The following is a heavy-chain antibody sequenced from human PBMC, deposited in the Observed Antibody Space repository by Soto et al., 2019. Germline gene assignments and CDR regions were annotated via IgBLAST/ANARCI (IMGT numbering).Heavy chain of an antibody. V-gene: IGHV4-4*02. CDR1: GGSISSSDW. CDR2: ISESGSP. D-gene: IGHD3-9*01. CDR3: ARGLSRGYFDWLLCFDP. J-gene: IGHJ5*02. Sequence: SETLSLTCVVSGGSISSSDWWNWVRQPPGKGLEWIGEISESGSPNYNPSLKSRVTISVDTSKNQFSLKLSSVTAADTAVYYCARGLSRGYFDWLLCFDPWGQGTLVTVSS.